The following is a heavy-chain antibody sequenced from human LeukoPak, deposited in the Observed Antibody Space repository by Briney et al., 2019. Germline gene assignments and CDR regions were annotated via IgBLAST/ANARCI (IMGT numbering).Heavy chain of an antibody. CDR2: TYYTGST. CDR3: AREMDYYDSGGYYLQWFDP. CDR1: GGSVSSGDYY. Sequence: SETLSLTCTVSGGSVSSGDYYWSWIRQPPGKGLELIGYTYYTGSTYYSPSLRSRVTISEDTSQNQFSLKLTSVTAADTAVYYCAREMDYYDSGGYYLQWFDPWGQGTLVTVSS. V-gene: IGHV4-30-4*01. D-gene: IGHD3-22*01. J-gene: IGHJ5*02.